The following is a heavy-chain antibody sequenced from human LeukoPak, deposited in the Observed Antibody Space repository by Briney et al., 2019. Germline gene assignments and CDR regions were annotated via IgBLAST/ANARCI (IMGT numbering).Heavy chain of an antibody. Sequence: GGSLRLSCAASGFTFSSYSMNWVRQAPGKGLEWVSYISSSSSTIYYADSVKGRFTISRDNAKNSLYLQMNSLRAEDTAVYYCASSIEGNGPKELRPPSWGQGTMVTVSS. V-gene: IGHV3-48*01. CDR2: ISSSSSTI. J-gene: IGHJ3*01. CDR1: GFTFSSYS. D-gene: IGHD1-7*01. CDR3: ASSIEGNGPKELRPPS.